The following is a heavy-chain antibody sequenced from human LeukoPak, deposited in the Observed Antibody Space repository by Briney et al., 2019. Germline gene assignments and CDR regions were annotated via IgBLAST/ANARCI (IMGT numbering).Heavy chain of an antibody. CDR1: GFTFSSYW. J-gene: IGHJ6*03. D-gene: IGHD2-2*01. CDR3: ARGDQLRSDYYYYYMDV. CDR2: IKQDGSEK. Sequence: GGSLRLSCAASGFTFSSYWMSWVRHAPGKGLEWGANIKQDGSEKYYVDAVKGRFTISRDNAKNSMHLQMNSLSAEDTAVYYCARGDQLRSDYYYYYMDVWGKGTTVTVSS. V-gene: IGHV3-7*01.